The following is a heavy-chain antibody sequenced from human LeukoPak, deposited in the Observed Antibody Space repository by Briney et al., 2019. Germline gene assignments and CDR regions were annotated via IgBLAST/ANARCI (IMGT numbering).Heavy chain of an antibody. CDR1: GYGFTSYW. D-gene: IGHD2-15*01. J-gene: IGHJ4*02. V-gene: IGHV5-51*01. CDR3: ARPIKYCSGGSCYSGGYYDY. CDR2: IYPGDSDT. Sequence: GESLKISCKGSGYGFTSYWIGWVRQMPGKGLEWMGIIYPGDSDTRYSPSFQGQVTISADKSTSTAYLQWSSLKASDSAMYYCARPIKYCSGGSCYSGGYYDYWGQGTLVTVSS.